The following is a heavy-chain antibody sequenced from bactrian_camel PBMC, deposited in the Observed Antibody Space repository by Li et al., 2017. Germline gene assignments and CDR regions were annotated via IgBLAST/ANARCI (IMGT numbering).Heavy chain of an antibody. CDR1: GFTFSSYD. V-gene: IGHV3S40*01. CDR3: TARRWFCAGDYKPDY. J-gene: IGHJ4*01. CDR2: INTDGGST. Sequence: VQLVESGGGLVQPGGSLRLSCAASGFTFSSYDMSWVRQAPGKGLESVSAINTDGGSTYYADSVKGRFSLSQDHATNTLYLQIDSLKPEDTAMYYCTARRWFCAGDYKPDYWGQGTQVTVS. D-gene: IGHD1*01.